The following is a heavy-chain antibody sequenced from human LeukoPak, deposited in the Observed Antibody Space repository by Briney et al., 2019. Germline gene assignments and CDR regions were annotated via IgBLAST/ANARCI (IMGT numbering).Heavy chain of an antibody. CDR2: IREKAASYAT. J-gene: IGHJ4*02. CDR1: GFTFSDFT. D-gene: IGHD4-17*01. V-gene: IGHV3-73*01. Sequence: GGSLRLSCVASGFTFSDFTMHWVRQASGKGLEWVGRIREKAASYATVYAASMKGRFTISRDDSKNTLYLQMNSLRAEDTAVYYCARDSVRYGDPYYFDYWGQGTLVTVSS. CDR3: ARDSVRYGDPYYFDY.